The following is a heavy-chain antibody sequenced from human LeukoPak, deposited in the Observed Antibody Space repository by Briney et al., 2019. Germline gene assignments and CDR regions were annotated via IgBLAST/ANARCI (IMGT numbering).Heavy chain of an antibody. Sequence: ASVKVSCKASGYTFSSYGISWVRQAPGQGLEWMGWISAYSGNTHYAQKFQGRVTMTTDTSTTTAYMELRGLRAEDTAVYYCARVAKVTTIGYFDYWGQGTLVTVSS. CDR2: ISAYSGNT. CDR1: GYTFSSYG. CDR3: ARVAKVTTIGYFDY. J-gene: IGHJ4*02. V-gene: IGHV1-18*01. D-gene: IGHD4-17*01.